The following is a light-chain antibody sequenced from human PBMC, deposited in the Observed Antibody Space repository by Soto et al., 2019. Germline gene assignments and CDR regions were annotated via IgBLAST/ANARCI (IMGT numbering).Light chain of an antibody. CDR3: QEYGSSRT. CDR2: GAS. Sequence: DIVLTQSPGTLSLSPGERATLSCRASQSISSSYFAWYQQKPGQAPRLLIYGASSRATDIPDRFSGSGSGTDFTLTISRLEPEDFAVYYCQEYGSSRTFGQGTKVEIK. CDR1: QSISSSY. V-gene: IGKV3-20*01. J-gene: IGKJ1*01.